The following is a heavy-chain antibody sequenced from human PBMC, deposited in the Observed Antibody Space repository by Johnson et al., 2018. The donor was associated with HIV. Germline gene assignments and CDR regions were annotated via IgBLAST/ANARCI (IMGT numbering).Heavy chain of an antibody. CDR1: GFTFSAYW. Sequence: QVPLVESGGALVQPGGSLRLSCAASGFTFSAYWMHWVRQAPGKGLEWVAFIRYDGSNKYYADSVKGRFTISRDNSKNTLYLQMNSLRAEDTAVYYCAKDLRVYTCDAFDIWGQGTMVTVSS. V-gene: IGHV3-30*02. J-gene: IGHJ3*02. D-gene: IGHD5/OR15-5a*01. CDR3: AKDLRVYTCDAFDI. CDR2: IRYDGSNK.